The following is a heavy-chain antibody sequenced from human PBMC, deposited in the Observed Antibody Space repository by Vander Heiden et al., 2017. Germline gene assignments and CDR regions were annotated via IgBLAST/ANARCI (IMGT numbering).Heavy chain of an antibody. Sequence: EVQLVESGGGLVKPGGSLSLSCAASGFPFSSYSMNWVRQAPGKGLEWVSSISSSSSYIYYADSVKGRFTISRDNAKNSLYLQMNSLRAEDTAVYYCAREYYYDSSGYYTFDIWGQGTMVTVSS. CDR2: ISSSSSYI. D-gene: IGHD3-22*01. V-gene: IGHV3-21*01. CDR3: AREYYYDSSGYYTFDI. J-gene: IGHJ3*02. CDR1: GFPFSSYS.